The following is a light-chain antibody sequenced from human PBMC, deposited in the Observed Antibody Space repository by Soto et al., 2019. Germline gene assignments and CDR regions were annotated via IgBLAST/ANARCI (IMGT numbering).Light chain of an antibody. Sequence: DIQMTQSPSTLSASVGDRVTIPCRASQSISSWLAWYQQKPGKAPKLLIYKASSLESGVPSRFSGSGSGTEFTLTISSLQPDDFATYYCQQYNSYPSTFGQGTKVDIK. CDR3: QQYNSYPST. V-gene: IGKV1-5*03. CDR1: QSISSW. CDR2: KAS. J-gene: IGKJ1*01.